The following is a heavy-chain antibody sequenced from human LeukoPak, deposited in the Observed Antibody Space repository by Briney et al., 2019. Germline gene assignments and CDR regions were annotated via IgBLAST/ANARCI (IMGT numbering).Heavy chain of an antibody. CDR3: ARVPLYDRSGYYFDY. CDR1: GYTFTDYY. CDR2: INPNSGGT. D-gene: IGHD3-22*01. V-gene: IGHV1-2*02. J-gene: IGHJ4*02. Sequence: ASVTVSCKASGYTFTDYYMHWVRQAPGQGVEWMGWINPNSGGTNYAQKFQGRVTMTRHTSTTTAYMELSRLRSDDTAVYYCARVPLYDRSGYYFDYWGLGTLVTVSS.